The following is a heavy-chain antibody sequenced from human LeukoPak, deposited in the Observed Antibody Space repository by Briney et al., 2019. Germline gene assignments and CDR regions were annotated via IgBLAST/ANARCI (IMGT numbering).Heavy chain of an antibody. V-gene: IGHV1-69*01. Sequence: SVKVSCKASGGTFSSYAISWVRQAPGQGLEWMGGIIPIFGTADYAQKFQGRVTITADESTSTAYMELSSLRSEDTAVYYCARDVWIAARFRYYYYMDVWGKGTTVTVSS. CDR3: ARDVWIAARFRYYYYMDV. CDR2: IIPIFGTA. J-gene: IGHJ6*03. CDR1: GGTFSSYA. D-gene: IGHD6-6*01.